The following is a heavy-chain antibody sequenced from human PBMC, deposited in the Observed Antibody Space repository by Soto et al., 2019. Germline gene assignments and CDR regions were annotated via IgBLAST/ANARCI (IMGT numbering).Heavy chain of an antibody. J-gene: IGHJ6*02. CDR1: GYSFTSYW. D-gene: IGHD2-2*01. CDR2: IYPGDSDT. CDR3: ARHYCSSTSCYPVYYYYYGMDV. V-gene: IGHV5-51*01. Sequence: GESLRISCKGSGYSFTSYWIGWVRQMPGKGLEWMGIIYPGDSDTRYSPSFQGQVTISADKSISTAYLQWSSLKASDTAMYYCARHYCSSTSCYPVYYYYYGMDVWGQGTTVTVSS.